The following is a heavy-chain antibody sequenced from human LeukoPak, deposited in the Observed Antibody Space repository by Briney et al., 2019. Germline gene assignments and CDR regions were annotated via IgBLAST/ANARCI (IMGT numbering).Heavy chain of an antibody. Sequence: PSETLTLTCTVSGDSISNYYWSWIRQPPEKRLEWIGHIYYSGSTNYNPSLKSRVTISVDTSKNQFSLKLSSVTAADTAVYYCASRSSIWSGYQDTLYYFDSWGQGTLVTVSS. V-gene: IGHV4-59*01. CDR3: ASRSSIWSGYQDTLYYFDS. D-gene: IGHD3-3*01. J-gene: IGHJ4*02. CDR1: GDSISNYY. CDR2: IYYSGST.